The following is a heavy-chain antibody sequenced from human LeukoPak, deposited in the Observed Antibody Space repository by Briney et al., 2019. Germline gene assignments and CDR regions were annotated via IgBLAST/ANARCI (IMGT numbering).Heavy chain of an antibody. V-gene: IGHV1-2*02. J-gene: IGHJ4*02. D-gene: IGHD3-22*01. CDR1: VYTFTPYY. CDR2: INPNSGGT. CDR3: ARVLGYYDSSGYGY. Sequence: ASVNVSCTPSVYTFTPYYMHWVRQAPGQGLEWMGWINPNSGGTNYAQKFQGRVTMTRDTSISTAYMELSRLRSDDTAVYYCARVLGYYDSSGYGYWGQGTLVTVSS.